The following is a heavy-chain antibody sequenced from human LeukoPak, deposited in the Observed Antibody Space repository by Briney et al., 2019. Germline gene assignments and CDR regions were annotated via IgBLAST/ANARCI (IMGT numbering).Heavy chain of an antibody. CDR2: IYYSGST. CDR1: GGSISSYY. J-gene: IGHJ3*02. Sequence: SETLSLTCTVSGGSISSYYWSWIRQPPGKGLEWIRYIYYSGSTNYNPSLKSRVTISVDTSKNQFSLKLSSVTAADTAVYYCARQVATKGEWAFDSWGQGTMVTVSS. V-gene: IGHV4-59*08. D-gene: IGHD5-12*01. CDR3: ARQVATKGEWAFDS.